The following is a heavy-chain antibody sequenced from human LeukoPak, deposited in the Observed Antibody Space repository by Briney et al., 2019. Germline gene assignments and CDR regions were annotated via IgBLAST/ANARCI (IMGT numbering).Heavy chain of an antibody. V-gene: IGHV3-53*01. D-gene: IGHD3-3*01. CDR2: IYSGGST. Sequence: GGSLRLSCAASGFTFGAYSMSWVRQAPGKGLEWVSVIYSGGSTYYADSVKGRFTISRDNSKNTLYLQMNSLRAEDTAVYYCAREHRTIHDAFDIWGQGTMVTVSS. J-gene: IGHJ3*02. CDR3: AREHRTIHDAFDI. CDR1: GFTFGAYS.